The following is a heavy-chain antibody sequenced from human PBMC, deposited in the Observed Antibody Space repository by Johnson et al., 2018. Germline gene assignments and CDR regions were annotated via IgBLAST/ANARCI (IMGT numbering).Heavy chain of an antibody. CDR3: AKDQYYYDSSVYFQH. CDR1: GFTFSNAW. J-gene: IGHJ1*01. CDR2: INWNGGRT. V-gene: IGHV3-23*04. D-gene: IGHD3-22*01. Sequence: VQLVESGGGLVKPGGSLRLSCAASGFTFSNAWMNWVRQAPGKGLEWVSGINWNGGRTYYADSVKGRFTISRENSKNTLYRQMNSLRAEDTALYYCAKDQYYYDSSVYFQHWGQGTLVTVSS.